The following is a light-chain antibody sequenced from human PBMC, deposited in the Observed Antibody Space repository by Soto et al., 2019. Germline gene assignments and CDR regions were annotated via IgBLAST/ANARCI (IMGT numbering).Light chain of an antibody. CDR1: QDIAIY. Sequence: IPLTQSPSSLSASVGDRVTITCRASQDIAIYLAWYQQKPGEAPKLLIYAASTLYGGVPSRFNGSGARTDFALTITSLQAEDFATYYCQQLRMYPSTFGGGTKVEIK. J-gene: IGKJ4*01. V-gene: IGKV1-9*01. CDR2: AAS. CDR3: QQLRMYPST.